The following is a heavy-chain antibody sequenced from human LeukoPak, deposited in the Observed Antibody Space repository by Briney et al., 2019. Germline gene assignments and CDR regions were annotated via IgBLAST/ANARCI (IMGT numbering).Heavy chain of an antibody. CDR2: IYYSGST. J-gene: IGHJ4*02. Sequence: SETLSLTCTVSGGSISSGGYYWSWIRQHPGKGLEWIGYIYYSGSTRYNPSLKSRVTISVDTSKNQFSLKLSSVTAADTAVYYCASCRLGPIDYWGQGTLVTVSS. D-gene: IGHD2-15*01. CDR3: ASCRLGPIDY. CDR1: GGSISSGGYY. V-gene: IGHV4-31*03.